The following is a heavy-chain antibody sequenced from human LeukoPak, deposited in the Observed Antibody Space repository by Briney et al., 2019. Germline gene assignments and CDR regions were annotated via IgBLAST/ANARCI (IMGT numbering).Heavy chain of an antibody. CDR2: ISSSSSYI. CDR1: GFTFSSYA. J-gene: IGHJ5*02. D-gene: IGHD2-2*01. CDR3: ARDATPAAYNWFDP. Sequence: GRSLRLSCAASGFTFSSYAMHWVRQAPGKGLEWVSSISSSSSYIYYADSVKGRFTISRDNAKNSLYLQMNSLRTEDTAVYYCARDATPAAYNWFDPWGQGTLVTVSS. V-gene: IGHV3-21*01.